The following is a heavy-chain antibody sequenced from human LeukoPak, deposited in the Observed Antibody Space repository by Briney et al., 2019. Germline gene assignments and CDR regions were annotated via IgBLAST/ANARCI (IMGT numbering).Heavy chain of an antibody. CDR3: ARLASASWGIYPRYMDV. J-gene: IGHJ6*03. CDR1: GNCFTTHW. V-gene: IGHV5-51*01. CDR2: IYVGDSDT. Sequence: GESLQISCKGSGNCFTTHWTGWVRRQPGKGLEWMGTIYVGDSDTRYSPAFQGQVTISADKSISTAYLQWSSLKASDTAMYYCARLASASWGIYPRYMDVWGKGTTGTVSS. D-gene: IGHD3-16*01.